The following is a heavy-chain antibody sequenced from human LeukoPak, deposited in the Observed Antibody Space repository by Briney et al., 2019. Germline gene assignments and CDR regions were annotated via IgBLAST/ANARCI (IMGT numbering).Heavy chain of an antibody. CDR1: GGSISSSNW. Sequence: PSETLSLTCAVSGGSISSSNWWSWVRQPPGKGLEWIGEIYHSGSTNYNPSLKSRVTISVDKSKNQFSLKLSSVTAADTAVYYCARGGLRFLEWYFDYWGQGTLVTVSS. CDR3: ARGGLRFLEWYFDY. D-gene: IGHD3-3*01. J-gene: IGHJ4*02. V-gene: IGHV4-4*02. CDR2: IYHSGST.